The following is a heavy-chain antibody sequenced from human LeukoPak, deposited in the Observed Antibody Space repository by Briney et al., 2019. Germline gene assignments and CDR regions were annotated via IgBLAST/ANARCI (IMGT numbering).Heavy chain of an antibody. Sequence: GGSLRLSCAASGFTFSSYWMSWVRQAPGKGLEWVANIKQDGSEKYYVDSVKGRFTISRDNAKNSLYLQMNSLRAEDTAVYYCARDAPRYDSSGFGYWGQGTLVTVSS. CDR1: GFTFSSYW. CDR2: IKQDGSEK. V-gene: IGHV3-7*03. J-gene: IGHJ4*02. D-gene: IGHD3-22*01. CDR3: ARDAPRYDSSGFGY.